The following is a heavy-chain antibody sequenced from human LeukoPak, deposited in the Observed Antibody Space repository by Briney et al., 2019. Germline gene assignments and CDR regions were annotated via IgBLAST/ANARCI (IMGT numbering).Heavy chain of an antibody. J-gene: IGHJ4*02. CDR2: INSDGSST. V-gene: IGHV3-74*01. D-gene: IGHD6-19*01. Sequence: GGSLRLSCAASGFTFSSYWMHWVRQAPGKGLVWVSRINSDGSSTNYADSVKGRFTISRDNSKNTLYLQMNSLRAEDTAVYYCAKDSTGSGWRYFDYWGQGTLVTVSS. CDR3: AKDSTGSGWRYFDY. CDR1: GFTFSSYW.